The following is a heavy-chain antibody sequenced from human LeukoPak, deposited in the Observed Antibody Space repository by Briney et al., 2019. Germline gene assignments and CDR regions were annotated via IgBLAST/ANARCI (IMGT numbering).Heavy chain of an antibody. Sequence: GGSLRLSRAASGFTFSSYSIHWVRPAPRKGLEGVSSSSSCSNYMYYENSVNGRFTISRDNAKQSLCLQMNGLRAEDTAVYCCGREMRWEQTLGPDYWGQGTLVTVSS. V-gene: IGHV3-21*01. CDR2: SSSCSNYM. J-gene: IGHJ4*02. CDR3: GREMRWEQTLGPDY. CDR1: GFTFSSYS. D-gene: IGHD1-26*01.